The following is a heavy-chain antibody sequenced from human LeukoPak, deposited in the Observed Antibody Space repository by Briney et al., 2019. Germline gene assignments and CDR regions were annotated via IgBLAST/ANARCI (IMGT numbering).Heavy chain of an antibody. D-gene: IGHD3-16*01. V-gene: IGHV3-48*03. J-gene: IGHJ4*02. CDR3: ARGGRGSPDYDFDY. Sequence: PGGSLRLSCAASGFTFSSYEMNWVRQAPGKGLEWVSFISSSGTTIYYADSVKGRFTISRGNAKNSLYLQMNSLRAEDTAVYYCARGGRGSPDYDFDYWGQGTLVTVSS. CDR1: GFTFSSYE. CDR2: ISSSGTTI.